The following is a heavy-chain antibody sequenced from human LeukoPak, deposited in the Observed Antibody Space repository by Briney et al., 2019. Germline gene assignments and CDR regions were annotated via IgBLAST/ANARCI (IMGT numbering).Heavy chain of an antibody. D-gene: IGHD6-13*01. CDR2: ISYDGRNK. J-gene: IGHJ4*02. V-gene: IGHV3-30*03. CDR3: ARERQQPVDY. Sequence: PGKSLRLSCAASGFTFNNYGMHWVRQAPGKGLEWVAVISYDGRNKHYPDSVKGRFTISRDNAKNTLYLQMNSLRAEDTAVYYCARERQQPVDYWGQGPLVTVSS. CDR1: GFTFNNYG.